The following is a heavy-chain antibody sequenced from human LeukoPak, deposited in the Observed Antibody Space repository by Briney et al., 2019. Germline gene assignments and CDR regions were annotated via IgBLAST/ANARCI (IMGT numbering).Heavy chain of an antibody. CDR1: GASITNYY. CDR2: IYYSGNT. D-gene: IGHD1-26*01. V-gene: IGHV4-59*01. Sequence: PSETLSLTCSVSGASITNYYWSGIRQAPGKGLEWIGYIYYSGNTNTYNPSLKSRATISLYTSRKYFSLELRSVTAADTAVYYCARGGSYGAYLDYWGQGALVIVSS. J-gene: IGHJ4*02. CDR3: ARGGSYGAYLDY.